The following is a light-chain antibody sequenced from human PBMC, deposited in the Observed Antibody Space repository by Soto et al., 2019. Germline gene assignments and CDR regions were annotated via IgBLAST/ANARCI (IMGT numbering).Light chain of an antibody. V-gene: IGKV3-20*01. J-gene: IGKJ4*01. CDR1: QSVSSSY. Sequence: EIVLTQSPGTLSLSPGERATLSCRASQSVSSSYLAWYQQKPGQAPRLLIYGASSRATGIPDRFSGSGSGIDFTLTISRLEPEDVAVYYCQQYGSSPTFGGGTKVEIK. CDR3: QQYGSSPT. CDR2: GAS.